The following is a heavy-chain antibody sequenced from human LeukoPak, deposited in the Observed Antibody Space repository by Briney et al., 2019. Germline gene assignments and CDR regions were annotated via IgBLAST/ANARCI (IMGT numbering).Heavy chain of an antibody. CDR2: INHNGNVN. CDR1: GFTFSSYR. J-gene: IGHJ4*02. Sequence: GGSLRLSCAASGFTFSSYRMNWARQAPGKGLEWVASINHNGNVNYYVDSVKGRFTISRDNAKNTLYLQMSSLRAEDTAVYYCAKEFNRGLPDYWGQGTLVTVPS. D-gene: IGHD2-21*01. CDR3: AKEFNRGLPDY. V-gene: IGHV3-7*01.